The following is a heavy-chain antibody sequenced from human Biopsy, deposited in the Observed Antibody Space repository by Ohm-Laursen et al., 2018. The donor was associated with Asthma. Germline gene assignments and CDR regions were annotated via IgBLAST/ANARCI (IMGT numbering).Heavy chain of an antibody. J-gene: IGHJ3*01. Sequence: GASVKVSCNASGYTFIHFAIHWVRQAPGQRLEWMGWINAGDGNTKYSQKLQGRVTITRDTSAGTAYMDLRSLRSEDTAMYYCARTYYDFLTGQVNDAFALWGQGTMVTVSS. CDR1: GYTFIHFA. D-gene: IGHD3-9*01. V-gene: IGHV1-3*01. CDR3: ARTYYDFLTGQVNDAFAL. CDR2: INAGDGNT.